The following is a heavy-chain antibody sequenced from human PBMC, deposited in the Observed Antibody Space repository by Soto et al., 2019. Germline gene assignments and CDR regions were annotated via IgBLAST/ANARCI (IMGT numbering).Heavy chain of an antibody. CDR1: GFSRSTSGVG. V-gene: IGHV2-5*02. J-gene: IGHJ4*02. D-gene: IGHD2-21*02. Sequence: QITLKQSGPTLVKPTQTLTLTCTFSGFSRSTSGVGVGWIRQPPGKALEWLAVIYWDDSYHYSPSLRSRLTTTNDTTNNQVVHTMTNMYPVDTATYYAAHKGLGDCPRDYWGQGTLGAVST. CDR3: AHKGLGDCPRDY. CDR2: IYWDDSY.